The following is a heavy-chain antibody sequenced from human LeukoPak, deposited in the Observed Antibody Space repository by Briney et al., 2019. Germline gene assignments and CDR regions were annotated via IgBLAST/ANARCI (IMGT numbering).Heavy chain of an antibody. V-gene: IGHV3-7*01. J-gene: IGHJ4*02. CDR3: LVIASAGTGY. CDR2: IKQDGSEK. D-gene: IGHD6-13*01. CDR1: GFTFSSYR. Sequence: PGGSLRLSCAASGFTFSSYRMSWVRQAPGKGLEWVANIKQDGSEKYYVDSVKGRFTISRDNAKNSLFLQMNSLRAEDTAVYYCLVIASAGTGYWGQGTLVTVSS.